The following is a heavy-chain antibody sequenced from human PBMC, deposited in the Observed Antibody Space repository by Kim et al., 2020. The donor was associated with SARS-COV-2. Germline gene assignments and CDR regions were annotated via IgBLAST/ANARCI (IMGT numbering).Heavy chain of an antibody. Sequence: VKGQITISRDNSQNTLYLKMNRLRAKDTAIYYCAKDIVVVPAATLDYWGQGTLVTVSS. CDR3: AKDIVVVPAATLDY. J-gene: IGHJ4*02. V-gene: IGHV3-23*02. D-gene: IGHD2-2*01.